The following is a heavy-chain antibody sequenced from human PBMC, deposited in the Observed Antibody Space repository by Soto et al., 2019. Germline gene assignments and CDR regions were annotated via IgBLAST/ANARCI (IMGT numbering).Heavy chain of an antibody. J-gene: IGHJ6*02. CDR1: GFTFSSYG. D-gene: IGHD1-26*01. CDR3: AKDKSVGGRYYYYGMDV. CDR2: ISYDGSNK. Sequence: SLRLSCAASGFTFSSYGTHWVRQAPGKGLEWVAVISYDGSNKYYADSVKGRFTISRDNSKNTLYLQMNSLRAEDTAVYYCAKDKSVGGRYYYYGMDVWGQGTTVTVSS. V-gene: IGHV3-30*18.